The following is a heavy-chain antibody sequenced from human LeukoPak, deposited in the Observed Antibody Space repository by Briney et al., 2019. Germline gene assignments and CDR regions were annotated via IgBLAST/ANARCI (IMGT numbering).Heavy chain of an antibody. V-gene: IGHV1-3*01. D-gene: IGHD4-17*01. CDR3: ARLTVTPYYFDY. CDR2: INVGNGNT. Sequence: ASVKVSCKASGYTFTSYAIHWVRQAPGQSPEWMGWINVGNGNTKYSQKFQGRVTITRDTSASTAYMELSSLRSEDTAVYSCARLTVTPYYFDYWGQGTLVTVSS. J-gene: IGHJ4*02. CDR1: GYTFTSYA.